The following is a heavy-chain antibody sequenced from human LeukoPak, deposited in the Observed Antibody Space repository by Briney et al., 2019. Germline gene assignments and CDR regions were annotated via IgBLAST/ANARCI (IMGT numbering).Heavy chain of an antibody. CDR3: AKANSGYDLYYFDY. V-gene: IGHV3-23*01. CDR2: ISGSGGST. D-gene: IGHD5-12*01. Sequence: PGGSLRLSCAASGFTFSSYAMSWVRQAPGKGLEWVSAISGSGGSTYYADSVKGRLTISRDNSKNMLYLQMNSLRAEDTAVYYCAKANSGYDLYYFDYWGQGTLVTVSS. J-gene: IGHJ4*02. CDR1: GFTFSSYA.